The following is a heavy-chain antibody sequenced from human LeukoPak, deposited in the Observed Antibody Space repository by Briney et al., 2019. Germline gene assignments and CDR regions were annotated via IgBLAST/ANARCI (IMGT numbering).Heavy chain of an antibody. J-gene: IGHJ4*02. D-gene: IGHD6-13*01. CDR2: IYYSGST. CDR1: GGSISSYY. Sequence: SETLSLTCTVSGGSISSYYWSWIRQPPGKGLEWIGYIYYSGSTNYSPSLKSRVTISVDTSKNQFSLKLSSVTAADTAVYYCATMRAYSSSPGKGRNAWYFDYWGQGTLVTVSS. CDR3: ATMRAYSSSPGKGRNAWYFDY. V-gene: IGHV4-59*08.